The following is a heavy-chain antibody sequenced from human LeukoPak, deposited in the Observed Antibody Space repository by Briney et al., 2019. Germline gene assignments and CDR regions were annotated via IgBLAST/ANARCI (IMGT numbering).Heavy chain of an antibody. D-gene: IGHD3-22*01. CDR1: GGTFSSYA. CDR3: ARSSGYYSSLFYMHV. J-gene: IGHJ6*03. V-gene: IGHV1-69*06. Sequence: GASVKVSCKASGGTFSSYAISWVRQAPGQGLEWMGGIIPIFVTADYAQKFQGRVTITADKSTSTAYMELSSLRSEDTAVYYCARSSGYYSSLFYMHVWGKGTTVTVSS. CDR2: IIPIFVTA.